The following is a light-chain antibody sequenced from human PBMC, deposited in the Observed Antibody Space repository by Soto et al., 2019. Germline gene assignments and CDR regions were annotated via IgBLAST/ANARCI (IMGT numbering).Light chain of an antibody. CDR1: SSDVGGYNY. J-gene: IGLJ2*01. V-gene: IGLV2-8*01. Sequence: QSALTHPPSASGYPGQSVTISCTGTSSDVGGYNYVSWYQQHPGKAPKLMIYEVSKRPSGVPDRFSGSKSGNTASLTVSGLQAEDEADYYCSSYAGSNNVVFGGGTKLTVL. CDR2: EVS. CDR3: SSYAGSNNVV.